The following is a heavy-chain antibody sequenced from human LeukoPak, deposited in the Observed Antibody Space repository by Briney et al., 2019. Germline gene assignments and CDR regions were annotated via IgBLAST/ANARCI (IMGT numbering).Heavy chain of an antibody. CDR2: ILPVFGTV. D-gene: IGHD1-20*01. V-gene: IGHV1-69*05. J-gene: IGHJ6*03. CDR3: ATNPMTGYHLGDYYYFYMAV. CDR1: GVTFSSYA. Sequence: ASVKVSCKASGVTFSSYAISWVRQAPGQRLEWIGGILPVFGTVNSAQKFQGRVTITKGDSTTTAYMELSSLRSEDTAVYYCATNPMTGYHLGDYYYFYMAVWGKGTTVTVS.